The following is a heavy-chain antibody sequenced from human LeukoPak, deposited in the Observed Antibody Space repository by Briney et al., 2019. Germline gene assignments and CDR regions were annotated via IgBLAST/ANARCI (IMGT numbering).Heavy chain of an antibody. CDR1: GDSISSGDYY. Sequence: SQTLSLTCTVSGDSISSGDYYWSWIRQPPGEGLEWIGYIYYSGSTYYNPSLKSRVTISVDTSKIHFSLRLTSVTAADTAVYYCARGDGSSWSFKIWGQGTLVTVSS. V-gene: IGHV4-30-4*01. D-gene: IGHD6-13*01. CDR2: IYYSGST. J-gene: IGHJ4*02. CDR3: ARGDGSSWSFKI.